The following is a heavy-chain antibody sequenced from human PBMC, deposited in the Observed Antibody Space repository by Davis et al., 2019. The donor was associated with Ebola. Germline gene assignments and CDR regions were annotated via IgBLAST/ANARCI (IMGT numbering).Heavy chain of an antibody. J-gene: IGHJ6*04. Sequence: GESLKISCAASGFTFSTYSMSWVRQAPGKGLEWVSSISSDSDYIYYADSAKGRFTISRDNSKNTLYLQMNNLRPEDTAVYYCARDGRYYDFWSGPPIHIYGLDVWGKGTTVTVSS. D-gene: IGHD3-3*01. V-gene: IGHV3-21*01. CDR2: ISSDSDYI. CDR3: ARDGRYYDFWSGPPIHIYGLDV. CDR1: GFTFSTYS.